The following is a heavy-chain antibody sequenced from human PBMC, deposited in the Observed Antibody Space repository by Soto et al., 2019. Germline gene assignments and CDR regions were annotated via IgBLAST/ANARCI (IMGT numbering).Heavy chain of an antibody. CDR2: IKTKTDGGTT. D-gene: IGHD5-12*01. V-gene: IGHV3-15*01. CDR3: TTGVATPRF. Sequence: PGRSRRLSWAASGFTFSNAWMSCVRPAPGKGRECVGRIKTKTDGGTTNYAAPVKGRFTISRDDSKNTLYLQMNSLKPEDTAVYYCTTGVATPRFWGQGTLVTVSS. J-gene: IGHJ4*02. CDR1: GFTFSNAW.